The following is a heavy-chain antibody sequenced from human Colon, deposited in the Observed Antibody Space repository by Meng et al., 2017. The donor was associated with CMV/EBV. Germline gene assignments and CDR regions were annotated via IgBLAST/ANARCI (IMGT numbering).Heavy chain of an antibody. Sequence: KPSGYTFTTYYLPWVRQAPGRGLEWMGLAYTNAGSTYCGQRFRDRVTLTTDTSTSTAFLELRSLRSEDPAVYYCAREYHATWYFDFWGQGALVTVSS. J-gene: IGHJ4*02. CDR2: AYTNAGST. CDR1: GYTFTTYY. CDR3: AREYHATWYFDF. V-gene: IGHV1-46*01.